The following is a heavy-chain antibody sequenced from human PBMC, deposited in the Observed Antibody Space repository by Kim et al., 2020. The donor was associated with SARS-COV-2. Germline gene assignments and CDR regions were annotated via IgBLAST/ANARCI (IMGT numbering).Heavy chain of an antibody. V-gene: IGHV3-30*04. CDR1: GFTFSSYA. J-gene: IGHJ3*02. Sequence: GGSLRLSCAASGFTFSSYAMHWVRQAPGKGLEWVAVISYDGSNKYYADSVKGRFTISRDNSKNTLYLQMNSLRAEDTAVYYCARGGDIVVVTAILGLNGEGGACDIWGQVTMVTVSS. CDR2: ISYDGSNK. D-gene: IGHD2-21*02. CDR3: ARGGDIVVVTAILGLNGEGGACDI.